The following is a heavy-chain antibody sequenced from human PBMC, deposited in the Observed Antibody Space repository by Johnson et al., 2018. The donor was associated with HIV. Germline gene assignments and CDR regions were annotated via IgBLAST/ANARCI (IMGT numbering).Heavy chain of an antibody. Sequence: VESGGSVVRPGGSLRLSCAASGFTFDDYGMSWVRQAPGKGLEWVSLISWDGGSTYYADSVKGRFTISRDNSKDMLYLQMNSLRAEDTAVYYCAKERHLVRAFDIWGQGTMVIVSS. J-gene: IGHJ3*02. CDR2: ISWDGGST. D-gene: IGHD6-6*01. V-gene: IGHV3-43D*04. CDR3: AKERHLVRAFDI. CDR1: GFTFDDYG.